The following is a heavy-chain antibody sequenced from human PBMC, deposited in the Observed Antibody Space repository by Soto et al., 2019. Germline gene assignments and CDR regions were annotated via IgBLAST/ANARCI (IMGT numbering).Heavy chain of an antibody. CDR2: IYYSGST. CDR3: ARGTADDFWSGYTNYYYYYMDV. J-gene: IGHJ6*03. Sequence: SETLSLTCTVSGGSISSYYWSWIRQPPGKGLEWIGYIYYSGSTNYNPSLKSRVTISVDTSKNQFSLKLSSVTAADTAVYYCARGTADDFWSGYTNYYYYYMDVWGKGTTVTVSS. D-gene: IGHD3-3*01. CDR1: GGSISSYY. V-gene: IGHV4-59*01.